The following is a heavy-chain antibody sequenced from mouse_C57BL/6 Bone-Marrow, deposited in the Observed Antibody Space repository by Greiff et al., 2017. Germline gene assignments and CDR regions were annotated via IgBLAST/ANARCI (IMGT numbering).Heavy chain of an antibody. Sequence: VQLMESGAELVRPGASVKLSCTASGFNIKDDYIHWVKQRPEQGLEWIGWIDPEIGDTEYASKFQGKATITSDTSSNTAYLQLSSLTSEDTAVYYCSSFDGNYFDFWGQGTPLTVAS. V-gene: IGHV14-4*01. CDR3: SSFDGNYFDF. J-gene: IGHJ2*01. CDR1: GFNIKDDY. CDR2: IDPEIGDT. D-gene: IGHD2-3*01.